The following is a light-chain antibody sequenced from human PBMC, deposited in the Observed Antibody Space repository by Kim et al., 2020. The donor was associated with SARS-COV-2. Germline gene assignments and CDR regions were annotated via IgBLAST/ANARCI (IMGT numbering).Light chain of an antibody. CDR2: DAS. Sequence: ESVGDRVTITCRASQSISSWLAWYQQKPGKAPKLLIYDASSLESGVPSRLSGSGSGTEFTLTISSLQPDDFATYYCQQYNSYPYTFGQGTKLEI. J-gene: IGKJ2*01. CDR1: QSISSW. V-gene: IGKV1-5*01. CDR3: QQYNSYPYT.